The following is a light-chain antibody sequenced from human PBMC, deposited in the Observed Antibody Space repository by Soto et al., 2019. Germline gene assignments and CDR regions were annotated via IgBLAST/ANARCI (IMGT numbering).Light chain of an antibody. J-gene: IGKJ5*01. V-gene: IGKV1-39*01. CDR3: QQSYSTPIT. CDR2: AAS. Sequence: DIQMTQSPSSLSASVGDRVTITCRASQSISSYLNWYQQKPGKAPKLLIYAASSLQSGVPSRFSGSGSGPDFTLTISSLQPEDFVTYYCQQSYSTPITSGQGTRLEIK. CDR1: QSISSY.